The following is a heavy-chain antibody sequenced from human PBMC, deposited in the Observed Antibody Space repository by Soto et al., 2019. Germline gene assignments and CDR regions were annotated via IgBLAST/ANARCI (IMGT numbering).Heavy chain of an antibody. V-gene: IGHV1-24*01. D-gene: IGHD6-19*01. CDR3: ATILYNSEWHGFWFHP. CDR1: GYTLNQLS. CDR2: FDPEDGEI. Sequence: QVQLLQSGAEVKKPGASVKVSCKISGYTLNQLSVHWVRQAPGRGPEWMGGFDPEDGEIIYPEKLQGRVTMTEDTSTDTAYMELTSLRSEDTAMYYCATILYNSEWHGFWFHPWGQGTLVTVSS. J-gene: IGHJ5*02.